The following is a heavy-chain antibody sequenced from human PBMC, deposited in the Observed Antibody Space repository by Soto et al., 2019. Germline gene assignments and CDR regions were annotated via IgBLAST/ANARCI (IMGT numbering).Heavy chain of an antibody. Sequence: ASVKVSCKASGYTFTSYGISWVRQAPGQGLEWMGWISAYNGNTNYARKPQDRVTMTTDTSTSTAYMELRSLRSDDTAVYYCAQSSGSYYQPDYYFDYWGQGTLVTVSS. CDR2: ISAYNGNT. D-gene: IGHD1-26*01. J-gene: IGHJ4*02. V-gene: IGHV1-18*01. CDR3: AQSSGSYYQPDYYFDY. CDR1: GYTFTSYG.